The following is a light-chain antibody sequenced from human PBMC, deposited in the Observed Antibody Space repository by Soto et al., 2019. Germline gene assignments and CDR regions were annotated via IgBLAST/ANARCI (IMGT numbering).Light chain of an antibody. J-gene: IGKJ2*01. CDR3: QQRRNWYT. CDR2: DAS. V-gene: IGKV3-11*01. CDR1: QNVSNY. Sequence: EIVLTQSPATLSLSPGERATLSCRASQNVSNYLGWYQQKPGQAPRLLIYDASNRATGIPARFSGSGSGTDFILTISSLEPEDFAVYYCQQRRNWYTFGQGTKLEIK.